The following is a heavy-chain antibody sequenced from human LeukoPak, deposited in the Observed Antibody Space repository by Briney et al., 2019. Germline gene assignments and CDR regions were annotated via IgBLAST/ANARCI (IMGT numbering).Heavy chain of an antibody. CDR3: AKVNGFDY. CDR2: ITDSGAGT. CDR1: GFTFTNFA. V-gene: IGHV3-23*01. Sequence: GGSLRLSCAASGFTFTNFAMGWVRRAPGKGLEWVSTITDSGAGTYYADSVKGRFTISRDNSKNTLYLQMNSLRPDDTAVYYCAKVNGFDYWGQGTLVTVSS. J-gene: IGHJ4*02.